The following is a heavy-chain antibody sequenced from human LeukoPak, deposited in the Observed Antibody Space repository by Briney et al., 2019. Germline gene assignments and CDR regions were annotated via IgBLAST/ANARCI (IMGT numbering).Heavy chain of an antibody. D-gene: IGHD5-12*01. V-gene: IGHV3-23*01. CDR1: GFTVSSKS. Sequence: GGSLRLSCSASGFTVSSKSMSWVRQAPGKGLEWVSAIHGSGGSTYYADSVKGRFTISRDNSKKTLYLQMNSFRAEDTAVYYCARGPSGYHNAGGQGTLVTVSS. CDR3: ARGPSGYHNA. CDR2: IHGSGGST. J-gene: IGHJ4*02.